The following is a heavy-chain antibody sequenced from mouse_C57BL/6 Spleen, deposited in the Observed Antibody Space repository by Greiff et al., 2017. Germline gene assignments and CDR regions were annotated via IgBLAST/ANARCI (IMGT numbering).Heavy chain of an antibody. Sequence: VQLQQSGPELVKPGASVKMSCKASGYTFTDYNMHWVKQSHGKSLEWIGYINPNNGGTSYNQKFKGKATLTVNKSSSTAYMELRSLTSEDSAVYYCASPLITTVVATLDYWGQGTTLTVSS. V-gene: IGHV1-22*01. CDR1: GYTFTDYN. CDR3: ASPLITTVVATLDY. CDR2: INPNNGGT. D-gene: IGHD1-1*01. J-gene: IGHJ2*01.